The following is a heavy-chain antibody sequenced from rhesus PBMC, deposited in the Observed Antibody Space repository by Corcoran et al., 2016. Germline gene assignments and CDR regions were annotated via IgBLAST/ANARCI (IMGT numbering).Heavy chain of an antibody. Sequence: QLQLQESGPGLVKPSATLSLTCAVSGGSISSHWCSWIRQPPGKGLEWIARISGSGGSTTYHPSLTSQVTMSTDTSKTHFPRKLGSVTASDTAVYYCARLFDYWGQGVLVTVSS. V-gene: IGHV4-173*01. CDR1: GGSISSHW. CDR2: ISGSGGST. J-gene: IGHJ4*01. CDR3: ARLFDY.